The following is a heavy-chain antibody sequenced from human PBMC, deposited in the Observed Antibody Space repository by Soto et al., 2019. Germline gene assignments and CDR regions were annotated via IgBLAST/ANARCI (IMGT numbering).Heavy chain of an antibody. Sequence: PSETLSLTCAVSSGSISSSNWWSWVRQPPGKGLEWIGEIYHSGSTNYNPSLKSRVTISVDKSKNQFSLKLSSVTAADTAVYYCARMVKAFWTANREYYFDYWGQGTLVTVSS. J-gene: IGHJ4*02. V-gene: IGHV4-4*02. D-gene: IGHD3-3*01. CDR1: SGSISSSNW. CDR2: IYHSGST. CDR3: ARMVKAFWTANREYYFDY.